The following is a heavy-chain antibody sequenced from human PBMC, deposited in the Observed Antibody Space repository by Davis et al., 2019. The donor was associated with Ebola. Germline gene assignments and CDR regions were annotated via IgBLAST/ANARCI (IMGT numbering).Heavy chain of an antibody. Sequence: GESLKISCAASGFTFSSYSMNWVRQAPGKGLAWVSSISSSSSYLYYADSVKGRFTISRDNAKNSLYLQMNSLRAEDTAVYYCARGPTITMVQGVIPHFDYWGQGTLVTVSS. CDR1: GFTFSSYS. CDR2: ISSSSSYL. J-gene: IGHJ4*02. CDR3: ARGPTITMVQGVIPHFDY. D-gene: IGHD3-10*01. V-gene: IGHV3-21*01.